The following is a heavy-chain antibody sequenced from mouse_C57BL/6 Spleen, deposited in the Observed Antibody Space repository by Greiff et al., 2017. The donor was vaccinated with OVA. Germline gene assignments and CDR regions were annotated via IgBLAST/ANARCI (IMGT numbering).Heavy chain of an antibody. J-gene: IGHJ4*01. V-gene: IGHV3-6*01. CDR2: ISYDGSN. Sequence: EVKLMESGPGLVKPSQSLSLTCSVTGYSITSGYYWNWIRQFPGNKLEWMGYISYDGSNNYNPSLKNRISITRDTSKNQFFLKLNSVTTEDTATYYCARAYYSNYDWAMDYWGQGTSVTVSS. CDR3: ARAYYSNYDWAMDY. CDR1: GYSITSGYY. D-gene: IGHD2-5*01.